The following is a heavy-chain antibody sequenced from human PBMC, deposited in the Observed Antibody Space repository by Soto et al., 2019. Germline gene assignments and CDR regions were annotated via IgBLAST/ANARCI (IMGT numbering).Heavy chain of an antibody. CDR3: AKDISWGSSSWLHYGMDV. J-gene: IGHJ6*02. CDR1: GFTFSSYG. D-gene: IGHD6-13*01. Sequence: QVQLVESGGGVVQPGRSLRLSCAASGFTFSSYGMHWVRQAPGKGLEWVAGISYDGSNKYYADSVKGRFTISRDNSKNTLYLQMNSLRAEDTAVYYCAKDISWGSSSWLHYGMDVWGHGTTVTVSS. V-gene: IGHV3-30*18. CDR2: ISYDGSNK.